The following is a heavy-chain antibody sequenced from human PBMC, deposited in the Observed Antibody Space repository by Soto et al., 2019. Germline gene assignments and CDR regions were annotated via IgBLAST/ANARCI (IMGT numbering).Heavy chain of an antibody. CDR1: GYSISSGYY. Sequence: SETLSLTCAVSGYSISSGYYWGWIRQPPGKGLEWIGSIYHSGSTYYNPSLKSRVTISVDTSKNQFSLKLSSVTAADTAVYYCAREGPGDYGSGKSSMDVWSQGTTVTVSS. J-gene: IGHJ6*02. CDR3: AREGPGDYGSGKSSMDV. D-gene: IGHD3-10*01. CDR2: IYHSGST. V-gene: IGHV4-38-2*02.